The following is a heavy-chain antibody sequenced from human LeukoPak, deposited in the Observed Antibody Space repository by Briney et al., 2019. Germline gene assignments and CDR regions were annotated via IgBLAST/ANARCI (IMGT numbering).Heavy chain of an antibody. D-gene: IGHD6-13*01. V-gene: IGHV4-61*02. CDR2: IYTSGST. Sequence: SETLSLTCTVSGGSISSGSYYWSWIRQPAGKGLEWIGRIYTSGSTNYNPSLKSRVTIPVDTSKNQFSLKLSSVTAADTAVYYCAREAAAGYYYYYYMDVWGKGTTVTVSS. J-gene: IGHJ6*03. CDR3: AREAAAGYYYYYYMDV. CDR1: GGSISSGSYY.